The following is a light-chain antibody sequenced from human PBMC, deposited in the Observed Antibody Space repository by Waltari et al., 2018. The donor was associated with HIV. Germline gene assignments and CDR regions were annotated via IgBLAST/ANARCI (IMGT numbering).Light chain of an antibody. CDR1: RAATGHEH. V-gene: IGLV1-51*01. Sequence: SVLTHPPSVSASPGQRVTISRSGSRAATGHEHVSWYQHLPGAAPKLLIYDNNNRPSRIPDRCSGSKSGTSATLFITGLQTGDEADYYGGTWDSSLSAVFGGGTKLTVL. CDR2: DNN. CDR3: GTWDSSLSAV. J-gene: IGLJ3*02.